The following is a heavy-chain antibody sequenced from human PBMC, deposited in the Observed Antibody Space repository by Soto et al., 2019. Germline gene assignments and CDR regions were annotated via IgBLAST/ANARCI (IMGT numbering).Heavy chain of an antibody. CDR3: TTEKLGWLGFDY. D-gene: IGHD6-19*01. CDR2: IKSKTDGGTT. V-gene: IGHV3-15*01. Sequence: DVQLVESGGGLVKPGGSLRLSCTASGFTFINAWMSWVRLAPGKGLEWVGRIKSKTDGGTTDYAAPVKGRSTISRDDSKPTLFLQMNSLKTEETAVYYRTTEKLGWLGFDYWGQGTLVTVSS. J-gene: IGHJ4*02. CDR1: GFTFINAW.